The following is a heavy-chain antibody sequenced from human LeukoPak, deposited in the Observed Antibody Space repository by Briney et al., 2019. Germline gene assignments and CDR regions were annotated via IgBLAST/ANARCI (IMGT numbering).Heavy chain of an antibody. V-gene: IGHV3-21*01. J-gene: IGHJ4*02. D-gene: IGHD5-18*01. CDR3: ARPPGYSYGYLVL. CDR1: GFTFSSYS. Sequence: SGGSLRLSCAASGFTFSSYSMNWVRQAPGKGLEWVSSISSSSSYIYYADSVKGRFTISRDNAKNSLYLQMNSLRAEDTAVYYCARPPGYSYGYLVLWGQGTLVTVSS. CDR2: ISSSSSYI.